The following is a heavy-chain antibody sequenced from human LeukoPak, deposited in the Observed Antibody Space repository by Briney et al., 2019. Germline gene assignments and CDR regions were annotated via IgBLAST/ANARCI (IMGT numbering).Heavy chain of an antibody. J-gene: IGHJ6*03. CDR3: ARGHMVRGVMGYYYYYMDV. CDR1: GYTFTGYY. CDR2: INPNSGGT. V-gene: IGHV1-2*02. D-gene: IGHD3-10*01. Sequence: ASVKVSCKASGYTFTGYYMHWVRQAPGQGLEWMGWINPNSGGTNYAQKFQGRGTMTRDTSTSTAYMKLSRLRTDDTAVYYCARGHMVRGVMGYYYYYMDVRGKGTTVTVSS.